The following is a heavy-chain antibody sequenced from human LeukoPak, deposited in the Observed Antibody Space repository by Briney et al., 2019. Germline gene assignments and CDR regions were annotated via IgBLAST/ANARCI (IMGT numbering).Heavy chain of an antibody. D-gene: IGHD1-26*01. J-gene: IGHJ4*02. CDR3: AKEYTGTFSPFPSYFDN. CDR2: ITGSGGRT. CDR1: GFPFSGFS. Sequence: PGGSLRLSCAASGFPFSGFSMNWVRQAPGKGLEWVSAITGSGGRTYYADSVKGRFTISRDNSKNTLYLRMNSLRAEDTAIYYCAKEYTGTFSPFPSYFDNWGQGTLVTVSS. V-gene: IGHV3-23*01.